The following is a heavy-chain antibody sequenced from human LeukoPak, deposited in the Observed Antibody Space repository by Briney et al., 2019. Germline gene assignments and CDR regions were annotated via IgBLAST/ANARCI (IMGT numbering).Heavy chain of an antibody. D-gene: IGHD5-18*01. CDR2: ISTDGSSI. CDR3: ARGRGYSYGYDY. V-gene: IGHV3-74*01. CDR1: GFTFSSYW. J-gene: IGHJ4*02. Sequence: GGSLRLSCAASGFTFSSYWMHWVRQAPGKGPVWVSRISTDGSSISYADSVKGRFTISRDNAKNSLYLQMNSLRAEDTAVYYCARGRGYSYGYDYWGQGTLVTVSS.